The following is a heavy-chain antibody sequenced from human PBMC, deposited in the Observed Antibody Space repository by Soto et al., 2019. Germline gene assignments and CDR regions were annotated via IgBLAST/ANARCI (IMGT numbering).Heavy chain of an antibody. CDR1: GFTFSNAW. CDR3: TTDPVTMIVVVPSSG. J-gene: IGHJ4*02. CDR2: IKSKTDGGTT. Sequence: GGSLRLSCAASGFTFSNAWMNWVRQAPGKGLEWVGRIKSKTDGGTTDYDAPVKDRLTISRDDSKNTLYLKMNSLKTEDTAVYYCTTDPVTMIVVVPSSGWGQGT. D-gene: IGHD3-22*01. V-gene: IGHV3-15*07.